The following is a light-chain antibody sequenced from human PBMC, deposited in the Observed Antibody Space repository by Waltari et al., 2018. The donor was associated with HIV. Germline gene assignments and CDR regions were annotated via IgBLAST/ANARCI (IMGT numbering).Light chain of an antibody. CDR2: AAS. CDR1: QGISTY. Sequence: DIQLTQSPSFLSASVGDRVTITCRASQGISTYLAWYQQKPGKAPKLLIYAASTLQSGVPSRFSGSGSGTEFTLTIGGLQPEDFATYYCQQLNSYTQITFCGGTKVEIK. V-gene: IGKV1-9*01. J-gene: IGKJ4*01. CDR3: QQLNSYTQIT.